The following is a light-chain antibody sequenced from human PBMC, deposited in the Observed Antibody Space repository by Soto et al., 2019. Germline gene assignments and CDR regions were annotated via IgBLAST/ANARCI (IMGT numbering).Light chain of an antibody. J-gene: IGKJ1*01. CDR1: QSVSSSY. CDR3: QQRHMWPIT. V-gene: IGKV3D-20*02. Sequence: ESVLTQSPGPLSLSPGERATLSCRASQSVSSSYLAWYQQKHGQAPRVLIYDAYNRATGIPPRFSGSGSGTDLTITISSLQPEDSEVYYCQQRHMWPITFGQGTKVDIK. CDR2: DAY.